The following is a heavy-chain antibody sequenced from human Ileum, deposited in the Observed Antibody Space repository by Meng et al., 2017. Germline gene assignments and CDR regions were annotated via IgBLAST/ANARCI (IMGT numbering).Heavy chain of an antibody. CDR1: GRSISSSDW. CDR2: MNLGGSP. J-gene: IGHJ4*02. CDR3: AHIFDS. Sequence: QVQPQGAGPGLVAPSGPLPLTCPVSGRSISSSDWWSWVRQPPGKGLEWIAEMNLGGSPNYNPSLKSRVTMSVDKSNDHLSLQLTSVTAADTAVYYCAHIFDSWGQGTLVTVSS. V-gene: IGHV4-4*02.